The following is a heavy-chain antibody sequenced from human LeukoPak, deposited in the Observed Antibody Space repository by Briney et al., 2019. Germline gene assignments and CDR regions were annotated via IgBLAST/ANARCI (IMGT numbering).Heavy chain of an antibody. V-gene: IGHV4-30-4*08. Sequence: PSQTLSLTCTVSGGSISSGDYYWSWIRQPPGKGLEWIGYIYHSGSTYYNLSLKSRVTISVDTSKNQFSLKLSSVTAADTAVYYCARADTYYYDSSGYYGIGYFDYWGQGTLVTVSS. CDR3: ARADTYYYDSSGYYGIGYFDY. CDR1: GGSISSGDYY. CDR2: IYHSGST. D-gene: IGHD3-22*01. J-gene: IGHJ4*02.